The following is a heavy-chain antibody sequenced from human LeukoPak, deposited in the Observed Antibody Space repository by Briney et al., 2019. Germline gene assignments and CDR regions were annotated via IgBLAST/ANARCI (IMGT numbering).Heavy chain of an antibody. CDR2: INPSGGST. CDR1: GYTFTSYY. J-gene: IGHJ4*02. D-gene: IGHD5-12*01. V-gene: IGHV1-46*01. Sequence: ASVKVSCKASGYTFTSYYMHWVRQAPGQGLEWMGIINPSGGSTSYAQKFQGRVTMTRDTSTSTVYMELSSLRSEDTAVYYCAHSGYDWNYFDYWSQGTLVTVSS. CDR3: AHSGYDWNYFDY.